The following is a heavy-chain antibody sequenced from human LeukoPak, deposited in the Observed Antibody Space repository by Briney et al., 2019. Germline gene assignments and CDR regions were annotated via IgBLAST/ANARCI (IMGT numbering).Heavy chain of an antibody. V-gene: IGHV3-23*01. CDR1: GFTFSSYA. D-gene: IGHD6-19*01. Sequence: PGGSLRLSCAASGFTFSSYAMSWVRQAPGKGLEWVSATSVSGSSTYYADSVKGRFTISRDNSGNTLYLQINSLRAEDTALYYCAKAGSGLYYFDYWGQGTLVTVSS. J-gene: IGHJ4*02. CDR3: AKAGSGLYYFDY. CDR2: TSVSGSST.